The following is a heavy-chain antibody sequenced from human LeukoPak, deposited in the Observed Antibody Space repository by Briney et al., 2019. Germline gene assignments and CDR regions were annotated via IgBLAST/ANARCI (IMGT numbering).Heavy chain of an antibody. V-gene: IGHV3-23*01. CDR3: AREGLELSQSDAFDI. CDR1: GFTLSSYE. CDR2: IDYDGGSG. D-gene: IGHD1-7*01. Sequence: GGSLRLSCTVSGFTLSSYEMSWIRQAPGKGLEWVSSIDYDGGSGHYADSVKGRFTISRDNSKNTLYLQMNSLRAEDTAVYYCAREGLELSQSDAFDIWGQGTMVTVSS. J-gene: IGHJ3*02.